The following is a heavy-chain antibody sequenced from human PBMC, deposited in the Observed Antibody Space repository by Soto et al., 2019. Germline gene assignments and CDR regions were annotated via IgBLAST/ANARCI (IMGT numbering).Heavy chain of an antibody. V-gene: IGHV1-46*01. D-gene: IGHD4-17*01. J-gene: IGHJ6*02. CDR3: ARDLTDDYGDYGLERYGMDV. CDR2: INPSGGST. Sequence: GASVKVSCKASGYTFTSYSMYWARQSPGQGPEWMGIINPSGGSTSYAQKFQGRVTMTRDTSTSTVYMELSSLRSEDTAVYYCARDLTDDYGDYGLERYGMDVWGQGTTVTVSS. CDR1: GYTFTSYS.